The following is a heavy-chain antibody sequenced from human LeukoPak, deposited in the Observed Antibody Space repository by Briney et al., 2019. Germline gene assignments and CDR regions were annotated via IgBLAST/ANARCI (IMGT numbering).Heavy chain of an antibody. D-gene: IGHD4-17*01. V-gene: IGHV1-18*01. CDR3: ARSGGWAYGDYDGFIAFDI. CDR2: ISAYNGDT. J-gene: IGHJ3*02. Sequence: ASVKVSCKAAGYTFTIHSISWVRQAPGQGLEWMGWISAYNGDTKYSQKTQGRVTMTTDASTSTAYMELRSLRSDDTAVYYCARSGGWAYGDYDGFIAFDIWGQGTMVTVSS. CDR1: GYTFTIHS.